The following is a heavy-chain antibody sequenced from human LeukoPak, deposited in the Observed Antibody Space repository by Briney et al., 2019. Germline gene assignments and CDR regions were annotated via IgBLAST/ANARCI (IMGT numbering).Heavy chain of an antibody. D-gene: IGHD5-24*01. CDR1: GDSISSGGYY. J-gene: IGHJ4*02. CDR2: IYHSGSA. Sequence: PSQTLSLTCTVSGDSISSGGYYWSWSRQPPGKGLEWIGYIYHSGSAYYNPSLKSRVTISIDRSKNQFSLKLSSVTAADTAVYYCARDFSGDGYNLSGYWGQGTLVTVSS. CDR3: ARDFSGDGYNLSGY. V-gene: IGHV4-30-2*01.